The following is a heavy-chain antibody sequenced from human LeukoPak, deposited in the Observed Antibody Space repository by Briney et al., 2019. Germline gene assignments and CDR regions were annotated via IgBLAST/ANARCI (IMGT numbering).Heavy chain of an antibody. J-gene: IGHJ4*02. CDR1: GYTFTNYG. CDR3: ARDHSSSCQLFDY. D-gene: IGHD6-13*01. V-gene: IGHV1-18*01. CDR2: RSAYNGNT. Sequence: ASVKVSCKASGYTFTNYGITWVRQAPGQGLEWMGWRSAYNGNTKYAQTLQGRVTITTDTSTSTAYMELRSLRSDDTAVYYCARDHSSSCQLFDYWGQGTLVTVSS.